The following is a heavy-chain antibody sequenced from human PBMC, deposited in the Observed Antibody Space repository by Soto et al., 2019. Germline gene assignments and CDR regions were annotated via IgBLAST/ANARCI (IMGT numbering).Heavy chain of an antibody. CDR1: GGSISSGGYY. V-gene: IGHV4-31*03. J-gene: IGHJ6*03. CDR3: ARGVTIFGVVIIKRDYYYYYMDV. D-gene: IGHD3-3*01. Sequence: ILSLTCTVSGGSISSGGYYWSWIRQHPGKGLEWIGYIYYSGSTYYNPSLKSRVTISVDTSKNQFSLKLSSVTAADTAVYYCARGVTIFGVVIIKRDYYYYYMDVWGKGTTVTVSS. CDR2: IYYSGST.